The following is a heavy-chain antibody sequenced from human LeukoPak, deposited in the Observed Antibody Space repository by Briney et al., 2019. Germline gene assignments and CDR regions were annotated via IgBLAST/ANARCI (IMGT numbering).Heavy chain of an antibody. CDR2: IKSKTDGGTT. J-gene: IGHJ5*02. V-gene: IGHV3-15*01. CDR1: GFTFSNAW. D-gene: IGHD3-10*01. CDR3: TTDPKQMVRGVMA. Sequence: GGSLRLSCAASGFTFSNAWMSWVRQAPGKGLEWVGRIKSKTDGGTTDYAAPVKGRFTISRDDSKNTLYLQMNSLKTEDTAVYYCTTDPKQMVRGVMAWGQGTLVTVSS.